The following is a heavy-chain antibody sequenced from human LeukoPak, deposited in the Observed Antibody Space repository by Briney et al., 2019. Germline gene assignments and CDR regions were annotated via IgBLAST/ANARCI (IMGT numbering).Heavy chain of an antibody. CDR1: GYTFTGYW. V-gene: IGHV1-2*02. CDR2: IDPNSGGT. Sequence: ASVKVSCKASGYTFTGYWIHWVRQAPGQGLEWMGWIDPNSGGTNYAQRFLGSVTMTGDTSINTAFMEVRRLRSDDTAIYYCARGRGTTMVRGVITNYFDLWGRGSLVTVSS. CDR3: ARGRGTTMVRGVITNYFDL. J-gene: IGHJ2*01. D-gene: IGHD3-10*01.